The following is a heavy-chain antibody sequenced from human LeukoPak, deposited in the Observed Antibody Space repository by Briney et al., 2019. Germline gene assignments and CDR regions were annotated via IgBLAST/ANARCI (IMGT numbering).Heavy chain of an antibody. J-gene: IGHJ5*02. CDR1: GGSISSYY. V-gene: IGHV4-59*08. CDR2: IYYSGST. CDR3: AGQGKSDYDILNWFDP. Sequence: SETLSLTCTVSGGSISSYYWSWIRQPPGKGLEWIGYIYYSGSTNYNPSLKSRVTISVDTSKNQFSLKLSSVTAADTAVYYCAGQGKSDYDILNWFDPWGQGTLVTVSS. D-gene: IGHD3-9*01.